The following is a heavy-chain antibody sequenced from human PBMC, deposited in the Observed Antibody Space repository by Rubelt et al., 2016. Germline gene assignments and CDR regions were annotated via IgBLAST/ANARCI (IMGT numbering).Heavy chain of an antibody. J-gene: IGHJ6*02. CDR1: DGSISSNTYY. Sequence: QLQLQESGPGLVKPSETLSLTCTVSDGSISSNTYYWGWIRQPPGKGLEWIGSINYSGSTYYNPSPKSRVTISVDTSKNQFALTLSSVTAADTAVYYCARDNGGMDVWGQGTTVTVSS. CDR3: ARDNGGMDV. CDR2: INYSGST. V-gene: IGHV4-39*07. D-gene: IGHD2-8*01.